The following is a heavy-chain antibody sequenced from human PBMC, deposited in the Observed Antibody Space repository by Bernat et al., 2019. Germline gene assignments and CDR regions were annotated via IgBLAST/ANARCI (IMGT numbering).Heavy chain of an antibody. CDR2: INAGNGNT. Sequence: QVQLVQSGAEVKKPGASVKVSCKASGYTFTSYAMHWVRQAPGQGLEWMGWINAGNGNTNYSQKFQGRVTMTRDTSASTAYMELSSLRSEDTAVYYCARGYCSPTSFYPSDFWGQGTLVTVSS. CDR1: GYTFTSYA. J-gene: IGHJ4*02. CDR3: ARGYCSPTSFYPSDF. V-gene: IGHV1-3*01. D-gene: IGHD2-2*01.